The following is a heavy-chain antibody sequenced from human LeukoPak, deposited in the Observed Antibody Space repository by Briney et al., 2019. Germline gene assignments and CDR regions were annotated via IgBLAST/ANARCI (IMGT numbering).Heavy chain of an antibody. J-gene: IGHJ4*02. V-gene: IGHV4-59*01. Sequence: SETLSHTCTVSGGSISSYYWSWIRQTPGKGLEWIGYIYYSGSTNYNPSLKSRVTISVDTSKNQFSLKLSSVTAADTAVYYCARVVIEGYSSSQFDYWGQGTLVTVSS. CDR2: IYYSGST. D-gene: IGHD6-13*01. CDR3: ARVVIEGYSSSQFDY. CDR1: GGSISSYY.